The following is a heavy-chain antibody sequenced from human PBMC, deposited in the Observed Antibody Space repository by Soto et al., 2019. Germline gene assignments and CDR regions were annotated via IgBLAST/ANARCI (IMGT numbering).Heavy chain of an antibody. CDR1: GFTFSSYS. V-gene: IGHV3-48*01. J-gene: IGHJ5*02. CDR3: ATGPRSCSSTRYNWFDP. CDR2: ISSSSSTI. Sequence: GGSLRLSCAASGFTFSSYSMNWVRQAPGKGLEWVSYISSSSSTIYYADSVKGRFTISRDNAKNSLYLQMNSLRAEDTAVYYCATGPRSCSSTRYNWFDPWGQGTLVTVSS. D-gene: IGHD2-2*01.